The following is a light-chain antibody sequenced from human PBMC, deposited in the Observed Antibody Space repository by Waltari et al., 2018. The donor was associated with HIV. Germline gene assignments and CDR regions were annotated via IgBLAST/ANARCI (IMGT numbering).Light chain of an antibody. CDR2: KVS. CDR3: QQYNGFSWT. J-gene: IGKJ1*01. CDR1: HGIGDW. V-gene: IGKV1-5*03. Sequence: DIQMTQSPSTLSASVGDRVSLTCRASHGIGDWLAWYQQKPGKAPTLLIYKVSILQTGVPPRFSGSGSGTQFTLSISSLQPDDLATYYCQQYNGFSWTFGQGTKVDI.